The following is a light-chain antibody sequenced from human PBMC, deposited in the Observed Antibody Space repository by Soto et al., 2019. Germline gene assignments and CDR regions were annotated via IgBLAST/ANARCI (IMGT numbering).Light chain of an antibody. CDR2: GAS. J-gene: IGKJ1*01. Sequence: EIVLTQSPGTLSLSPGERATLSCRASQSISNTYLAWYQQKPGQAPRLLIYGASSRATGIPDRFSGSGSGTDFSLTISRLEHEDFAVYYCQQLGSSPWTFGQGTKVDIK. CDR3: QQLGSSPWT. CDR1: QSISNTY. V-gene: IGKV3-20*01.